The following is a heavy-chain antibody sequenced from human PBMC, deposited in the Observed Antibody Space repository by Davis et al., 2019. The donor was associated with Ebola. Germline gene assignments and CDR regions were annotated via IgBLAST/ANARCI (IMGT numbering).Heavy chain of an antibody. V-gene: IGHV4-59*01. D-gene: IGHD5-18*01. CDR1: AGSFHNYY. CDR2: INNSGHT. J-gene: IGHJ4*02. CDR3: AREGGYPYAIDY. Sequence: PSETLSLTCPVSAGSFHNYYWGWIRQPPGKGLEWIGYINNSGHTNYSPSLRSRVTISIDTSKNQFSLSLTSVTAADTAVYFCAREGGYPYAIDYWGQGTLVTVSS.